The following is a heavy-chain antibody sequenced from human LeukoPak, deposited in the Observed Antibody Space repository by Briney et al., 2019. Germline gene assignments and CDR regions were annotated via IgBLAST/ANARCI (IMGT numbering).Heavy chain of an antibody. D-gene: IGHD1-7*01. CDR3: ARGFSEGPKLGYYYGMDV. Sequence: SQTLSLTCTVSGGSISSGDYYWSWIRQPPGKGLEWIGYIYYSGSTNYNPSLKSRVTISVDTSKNQFSLKLSSVTAADTAVYYCARGFSEGPKLGYYYGMDVWGQGTTVTVSS. CDR2: IYYSGST. V-gene: IGHV4-61*08. J-gene: IGHJ6*02. CDR1: GGSISSGDYY.